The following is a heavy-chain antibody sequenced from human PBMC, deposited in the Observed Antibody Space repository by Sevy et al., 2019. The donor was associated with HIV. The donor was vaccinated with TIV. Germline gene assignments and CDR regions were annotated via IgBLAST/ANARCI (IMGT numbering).Heavy chain of an antibody. Sequence: GGSLRLSCAASGFTFSDDWMSWVRQAPGKGLEWVANIKQNGSQKYYVDSVKGRITISRDNAKNSLYLEMDSLRAEDTAVYYCARGGWRSGYWGQGTLVTVSS. CDR1: GFTFSDDW. CDR2: IKQNGSQK. V-gene: IGHV3-7*01. D-gene: IGHD2-15*01. CDR3: ARGGWRSGY. J-gene: IGHJ4*02.